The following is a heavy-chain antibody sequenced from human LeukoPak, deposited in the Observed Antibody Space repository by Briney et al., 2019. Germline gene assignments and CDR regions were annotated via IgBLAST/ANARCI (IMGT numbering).Heavy chain of an antibody. CDR2: INAGNGNT. V-gene: IGHV1-3*01. CDR1: GYTFTGYY. Sequence: ASVKVSCKASGYTFTGYYMHWVRQAPGQRLEWMGWINAGNGNTKYSQKFQGRVTITRDTSASTAYMELSSLRSEDTAVYYCAREAGYDSSGYYSPTLGYWGQGTLVTVSS. D-gene: IGHD3-22*01. J-gene: IGHJ4*02. CDR3: AREAGYDSSGYYSPTLGY.